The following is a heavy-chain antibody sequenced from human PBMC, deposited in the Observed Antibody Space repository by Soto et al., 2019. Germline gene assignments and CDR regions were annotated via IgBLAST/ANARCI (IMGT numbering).Heavy chain of an antibody. Sequence: SETLSLTCTVSGGSISSYYWNWIRQPAGKGLEWIGRIYSSGSTNYNPSLNSRVTMSLDTSKSQLSLRLSSVAAADTAMYYCARDLYASGIWYGMDVWGQGTTVTVS. CDR3: ARDLYASGIWYGMDV. V-gene: IGHV4-4*07. CDR1: GGSISSYY. CDR2: IYSSGST. D-gene: IGHD3-10*01. J-gene: IGHJ6*02.